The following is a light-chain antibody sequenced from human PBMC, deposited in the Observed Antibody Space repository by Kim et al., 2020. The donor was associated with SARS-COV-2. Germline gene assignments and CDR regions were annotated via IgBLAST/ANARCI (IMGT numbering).Light chain of an antibody. CDR3: QAWDSSIALYV. CDR1: KLGDKY. CDR2: QDS. J-gene: IGLJ1*01. Sequence: SYELTQPPSVSVSPGQTASITCSGDKLGDKYACWYQQRPGQSPVLVIYQDSRRPSGIPERFSGSNSGNTATLTISETQAMDEADYYCQAWDSSIALYVFGTGTKVTVL. V-gene: IGLV3-1*01.